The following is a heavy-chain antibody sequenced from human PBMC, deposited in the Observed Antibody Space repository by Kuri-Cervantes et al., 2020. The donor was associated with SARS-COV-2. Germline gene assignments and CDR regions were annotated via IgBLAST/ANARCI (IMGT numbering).Heavy chain of an antibody. Sequence: SGPTLVKPTETLTLTCTVSGFSLSNARMGVSWIRQPPGKALEWLAHIFSNDEKSYSTSLKSRLTISKDTSKSQVVLTMTNVDPVDTATYYCVRTLLTVNDYWGQGTLVTVSS. CDR2: IFSNDEK. CDR1: GFSLSNARMG. CDR3: VRTLLTVNDY. V-gene: IGHV2-26*01. J-gene: IGHJ4*02. D-gene: IGHD4-17*01.